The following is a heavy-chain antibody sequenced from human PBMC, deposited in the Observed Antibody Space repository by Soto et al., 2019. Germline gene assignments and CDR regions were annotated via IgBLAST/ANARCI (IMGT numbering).Heavy chain of an antibody. Sequence: PGESLKISCEVSGYRFTTHCISWVRQMPGKGLEWMGRIDPDDSYTNYSPSFRGHVTISADKSSSTAYLQWNSLKASDTAIYFCARQEWERGTATILDYWGQGTLVTVSS. CDR2: IDPDDSYT. CDR1: GYRFTTHC. J-gene: IGHJ4*02. CDR3: ARQEWERGTATILDY. D-gene: IGHD5-12*01. V-gene: IGHV5-10-1*01.